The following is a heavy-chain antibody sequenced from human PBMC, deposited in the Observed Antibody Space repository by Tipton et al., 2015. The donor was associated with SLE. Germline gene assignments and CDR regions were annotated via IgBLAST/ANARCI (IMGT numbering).Heavy chain of an antibody. CDR2: IYTSGST. CDR3: ARISPLLYCGGDCYYYYMDV. Sequence: TLSLTCTVSGGSISSGSYYWSWIRQPAGKGLEWIGRIYTSGSTNYNPSLKSRVTISVDTSKNQFSLKLSSVTAADTAVYYCARISPLLYCGGDCYYYYMDVWGKGTTVTVSS. V-gene: IGHV4-61*02. CDR1: GGSISSGSYY. D-gene: IGHD2-21*01. J-gene: IGHJ6*03.